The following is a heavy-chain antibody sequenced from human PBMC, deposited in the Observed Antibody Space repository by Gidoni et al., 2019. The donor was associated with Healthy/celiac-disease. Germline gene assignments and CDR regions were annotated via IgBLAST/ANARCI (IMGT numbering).Heavy chain of an antibody. J-gene: IGHJ4*02. D-gene: IGHD3-22*01. CDR3: ACSKSGYYYPSFDY. CDR1: GLPFDDYA. V-gene: IGHV3-9*01. CDR2: ISWNSGSI. Sequence: EVQLVESGGGLVQPGRSLRLSCAASGLPFDDYAMHWVRQAPGKGLEWVSGISWNSGSIGYADSVKGRFTISRDNAKNSLYLQMNSLRAEDTALYYCACSKSGYYYPSFDYWGQGTLVTISS.